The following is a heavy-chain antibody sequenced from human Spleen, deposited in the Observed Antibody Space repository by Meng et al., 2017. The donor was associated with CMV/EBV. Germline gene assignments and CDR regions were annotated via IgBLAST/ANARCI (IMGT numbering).Heavy chain of an antibody. CDR3: ARGIPYDSSGYSSDY. J-gene: IGHJ4*02. CDR1: GYTFTGYH. Sequence: SGYTFTGYHIHWVRQAPGQGLEWMGWINPNSGGTKYAQNFQGRVTMTRDTSISTAYMELSRLRSDDTAVYYCARGIPYDSSGYSSDYWGQGTLVTVSS. CDR2: INPNSGGT. D-gene: IGHD3-22*01. V-gene: IGHV1-2*02.